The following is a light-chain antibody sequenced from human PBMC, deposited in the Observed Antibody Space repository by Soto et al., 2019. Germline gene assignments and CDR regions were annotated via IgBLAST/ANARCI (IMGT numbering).Light chain of an antibody. CDR1: SSDVGGYNY. Sequence: QSALTQPASVSGSPGQSITISCTGTSSDVGGYNYVSWYQQHPGKAPKLMIYEVSNRPSGVSNRISGSKSGNTASLTICGLQAEDEADYYCSSYTSSSTYVFGTGTKVTVL. CDR3: SSYTSSSTYV. CDR2: EVS. V-gene: IGLV2-14*01. J-gene: IGLJ1*01.